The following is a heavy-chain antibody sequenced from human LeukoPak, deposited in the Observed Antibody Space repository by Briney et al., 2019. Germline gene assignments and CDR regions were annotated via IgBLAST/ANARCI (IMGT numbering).Heavy chain of an antibody. CDR2: IKHDGSEK. CDR3: ATPLDYYDWSDSHQGGD. V-gene: IGHV3-7*03. D-gene: IGHD3-22*01. Sequence: GGSLRLSCAASGFTFSRHWMTWVRQAPGKGLEWVANIKHDGSEKNYVDSVKGRFTISRDNAKNSLYLQMNSLRAEDTAVYYCATPLDYYDWSDSHQGGDWGQGTLVTVSS. J-gene: IGHJ4*02. CDR1: GFTFSRHW.